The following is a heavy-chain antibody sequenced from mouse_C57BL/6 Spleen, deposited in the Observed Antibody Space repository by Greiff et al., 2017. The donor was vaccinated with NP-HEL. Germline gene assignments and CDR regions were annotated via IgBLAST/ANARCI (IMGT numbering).Heavy chain of an antibody. Sequence: VQLQQSGAELVKPGASVKISCKASGYAFSSYWMNWVKQRPGKGLEWIGQIYPGDGDTNYNGKFKGKATLTADKSSSTAYMQLSSLTSEDAAVYFCARSGDGDPSFDYWGQGTTLTVSS. CDR2: IYPGDGDT. V-gene: IGHV1-80*01. J-gene: IGHJ2*01. D-gene: IGHD2-13*01. CDR3: ARSGDGDPSFDY. CDR1: GYAFSSYW.